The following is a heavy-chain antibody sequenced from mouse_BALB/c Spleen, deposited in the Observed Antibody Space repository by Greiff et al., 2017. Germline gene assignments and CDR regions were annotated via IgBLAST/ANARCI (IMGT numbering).Heavy chain of an antibody. V-gene: IGHV1-80*01. Sequence: VQRVESGAELVRPGSSVKISCKASGYAFSSYWMNWVKQRPGQGLEWIGQIYPGDGDTNYNGKFKGKATLTADKSSSTAYMQLSSLTSEDSAVYFCARRGHYAMDYWGQGTSVTVSS. CDR1: GYAFSSYW. J-gene: IGHJ4*01. CDR3: ARRGHYAMDY. CDR2: IYPGDGDT.